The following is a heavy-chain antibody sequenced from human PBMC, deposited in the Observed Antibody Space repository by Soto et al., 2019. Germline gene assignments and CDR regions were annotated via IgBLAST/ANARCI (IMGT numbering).Heavy chain of an antibody. CDR1: GGSISSYY. CDR2: IYYSGST. J-gene: IGHJ4*02. Sequence: SETLSLTCTVSGGSISSYYWSWIRQPPGKGLEWIGYIYYSGSTNYNPSLKSRVTISVDTSKNQFSLKLSSVTAADTAVYYCARDRGGYSSGWYPFYFDYWGQGTLVTVSS. CDR3: ARDRGGYSSGWYPFYFDY. D-gene: IGHD6-19*01. V-gene: IGHV4-59*12.